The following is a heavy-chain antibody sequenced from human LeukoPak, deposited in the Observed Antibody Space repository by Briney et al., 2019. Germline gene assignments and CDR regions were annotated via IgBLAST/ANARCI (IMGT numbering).Heavy chain of an antibody. Sequence: SETLSLTCAVYGGSLSGYYWSWIRQPPGKGLEWIGEINHSGSTNYNPSLKSRVTISVDTSKNQFSLKLSSVTAADTAVYYCARGRIQLWLRAFDIWGQGTMVTVSS. D-gene: IGHD5-18*01. CDR2: INHSGST. V-gene: IGHV4-34*01. J-gene: IGHJ3*02. CDR3: ARGRIQLWLRAFDI. CDR1: GGSLSGYY.